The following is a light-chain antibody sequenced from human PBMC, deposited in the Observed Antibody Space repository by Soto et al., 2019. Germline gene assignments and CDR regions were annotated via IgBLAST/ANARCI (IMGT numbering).Light chain of an antibody. Sequence: DIQMTQSPSTLAASVGDRVTMTSRASQSISNRLAWYQQKPGKAPKVLIYDASTLESGVPSRFSATVSGTEFSLTITSLQPEDFATYYCQQLFDSPITFGQGTRLEIK. CDR2: DAS. J-gene: IGKJ5*01. CDR3: QQLFDSPIT. CDR1: QSISNR. V-gene: IGKV1-5*01.